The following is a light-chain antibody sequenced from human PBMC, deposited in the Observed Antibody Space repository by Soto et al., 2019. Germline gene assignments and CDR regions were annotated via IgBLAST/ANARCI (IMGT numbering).Light chain of an antibody. CDR1: SSDVGGFEY. Sequence: QSALSQPASVSGSPGQSITISCTGTSSDVGGFEYVSWYQHQPGKAPKLIIYDVTKRPSGVSNRFSGSKSGNTASLTISGIQAEDEGDYYCAAWDDSLNGYVVFGGGTKLTVL. CDR3: AAWDDSLNGYVV. V-gene: IGLV2-14*01. J-gene: IGLJ2*01. CDR2: DVT.